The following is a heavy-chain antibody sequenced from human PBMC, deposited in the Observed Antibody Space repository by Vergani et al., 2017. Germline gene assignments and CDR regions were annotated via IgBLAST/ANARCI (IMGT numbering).Heavy chain of an antibody. CDR2: INDNGYT. Sequence: QVHLQQWGTGLLKPSETLSLTCEVQGESFSGHYWSWIRQPPGKGLEWIGEINDNGYTNYNPLFESRVIVSADTSKNQFSLKLMSVTAADTAMYFCAVRQRVNMVRGEILTKRTFDYWSPGTLVTVSS. CDR1: GESFSGHY. V-gene: IGHV4-34*01. J-gene: IGHJ4*02. D-gene: IGHD3-10*01. CDR3: AVRQRVNMVRGEILTKRTFDY.